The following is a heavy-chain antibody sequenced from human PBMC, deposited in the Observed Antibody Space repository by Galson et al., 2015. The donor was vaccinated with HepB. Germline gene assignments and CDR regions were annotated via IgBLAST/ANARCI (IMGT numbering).Heavy chain of an antibody. D-gene: IGHD3-10*01. CDR1: GFTFSNAW. CDR3: TTDSLLLWFGELLPGEGY. V-gene: IGHV3-15*01. CDR2: IKSKTDGGTT. J-gene: IGHJ4*02. Sequence: SLRLSCAASGFTFSNAWMSWVRQAPGKGLEWVGRIKSKTDGGTTDYAAPVKGRFTISRDDSKNTLYLQMNSLKTEDTAVYYCTTDSLLLWFGELLPGEGYWGQGTLVTVSS.